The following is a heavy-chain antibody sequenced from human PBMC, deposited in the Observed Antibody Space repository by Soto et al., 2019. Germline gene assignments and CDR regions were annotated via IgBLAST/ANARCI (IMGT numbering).Heavy chain of an antibody. J-gene: IGHJ6*02. Sequence: QLQLQESGPGLVKPSETLSLTCTVSGGSLSSRGYYWGWIRQPPGKGLEWIGSIDYSERTYYNPSLHSRVTTSVDMSKNQFSLRRRSVTAADTAMYYSARHNIGVDVWGQGTTVTVSS. CDR3: ARHNIGVDV. CDR1: GGSLSSRGYY. V-gene: IGHV4-39*01. CDR2: IDYSERT.